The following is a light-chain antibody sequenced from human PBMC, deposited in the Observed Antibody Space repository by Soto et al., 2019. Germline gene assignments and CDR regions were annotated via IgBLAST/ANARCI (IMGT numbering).Light chain of an antibody. V-gene: IGKV3D-15*01. Sequence: EIVLTQSPATLSVSPGERATLSCRASQSVSSVAWYLLKPGQTPKLLIYAASTRATGMPARFSGSGSGTEITLTISSLQSEDFAVYYCQQYDNWPHTFGQGTKLEIK. CDR1: QSVSSV. J-gene: IGKJ2*01. CDR3: QQYDNWPHT. CDR2: AAS.